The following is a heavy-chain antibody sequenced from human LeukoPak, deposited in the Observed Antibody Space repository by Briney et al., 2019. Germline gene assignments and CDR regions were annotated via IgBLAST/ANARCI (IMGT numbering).Heavy chain of an antibody. CDR2: IKKDGSEK. Sequence: PGESLRLSCAPSGFTFSAYSLSWVRQAPGKGLEWVAKIKKDGSEKDYVDSVKGRFTISRDNAKGSLYLQLNSLRAEDTAVYYCARGFQRGDSPVWGQGTLVNVSS. CDR1: GFTFSAYS. CDR3: ARGFQRGDSPV. D-gene: IGHD2-21*02. V-gene: IGHV3-7*01. J-gene: IGHJ4*02.